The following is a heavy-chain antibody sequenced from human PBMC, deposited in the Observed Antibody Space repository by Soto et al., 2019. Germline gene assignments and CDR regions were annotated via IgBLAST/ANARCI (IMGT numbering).Heavy chain of an antibody. D-gene: IGHD2-2*01. Sequence: TSETLSLTCAVSNYSIRSGYYWGWIRQPAGKGLEWVGRIYSDGTTNYSPSLKSRVTMSLDTSKDQFSLHLNSVTAADTAVYYCSRVGCSNSKCYTRGMDVWGQGTTVTVSS. J-gene: IGHJ6*02. CDR3: SRVGCSNSKCYTRGMDV. V-gene: IGHV4-38-2*01. CDR2: IYSDGTT. CDR1: NYSIRSGYY.